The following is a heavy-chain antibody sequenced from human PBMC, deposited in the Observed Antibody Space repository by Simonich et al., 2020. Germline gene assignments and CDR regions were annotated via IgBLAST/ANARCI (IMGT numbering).Heavy chain of an antibody. D-gene: IGHD1-26*01. Sequence: QVQLVQSGAEVKKPGASVKVSCKASGYTFTGYYMHWVRQAPGQGLEGKGWMNPNSGGTKYEQKFQGGVTMTRDTAISTAYMELSRLRSDDTAVYYCARDLRGSYYYYYYMDVWGKGTTVTVSS. J-gene: IGHJ6*03. CDR3: ARDLRGSYYYYYYMDV. CDR1: GYTFTGYY. V-gene: IGHV1-2*02. CDR2: MNPNSGGT.